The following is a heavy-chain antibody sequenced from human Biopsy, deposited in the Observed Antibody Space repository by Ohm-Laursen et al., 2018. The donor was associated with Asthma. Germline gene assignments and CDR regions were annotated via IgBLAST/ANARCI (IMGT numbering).Heavy chain of an antibody. CDR1: GYTVTRYA. J-gene: IGHJ4*02. CDR3: ARMISYYHEMRAPFFDY. Sequence: GASVKVSCKASGYTVTRYAINWVRQAPGQGLEWMGWINTNTGNPTYAQGFTGRFVFSLDTSVNTAHLHISSLKAEDTAVYYCARMISYYHEMRAPFFDYWGQGTLVTVSS. CDR2: INTNTGNP. V-gene: IGHV7-4-1*02. D-gene: IGHD3-22*01.